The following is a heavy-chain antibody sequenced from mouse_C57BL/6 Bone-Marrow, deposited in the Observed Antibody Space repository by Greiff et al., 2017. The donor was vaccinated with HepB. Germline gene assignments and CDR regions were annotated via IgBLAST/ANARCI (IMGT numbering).Heavy chain of an antibody. J-gene: IGHJ4*01. V-gene: IGHV3-6*01. Sequence: DVKLQESGPGLVKPSQSLSLTCSVTGYSITSGYYWNWIRQFPGNKLEWMGYISYDGSNNYNPSLKNRISITRDTSKNQFFLKLNSVTTEDTATYYCARAPYDSLYAMDYWGQGTSVTVSS. CDR1: GYSITSGYY. CDR2: ISYDGSN. D-gene: IGHD2-13*01. CDR3: ARAPYDSLYAMDY.